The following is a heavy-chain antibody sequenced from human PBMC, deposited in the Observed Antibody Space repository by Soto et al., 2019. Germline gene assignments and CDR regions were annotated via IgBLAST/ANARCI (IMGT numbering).Heavy chain of an antibody. Sequence: TLSLTCTVSGGSISSSSYYWGWIRQPPGKGLEWIGSIYYSGSTYYNPSLKSRVTISVDTSKNQFSLKLSSVTAADTAVYYCARMKEEGNYYYYGMDVWGQGTTVTVSS. V-gene: IGHV4-39*01. CDR1: GGSISSSSYY. CDR2: IYYSGST. J-gene: IGHJ6*02. CDR3: ARMKEEGNYYYYGMDV.